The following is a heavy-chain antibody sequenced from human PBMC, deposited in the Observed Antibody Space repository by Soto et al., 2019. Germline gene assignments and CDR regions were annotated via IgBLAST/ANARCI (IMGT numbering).Heavy chain of an antibody. CDR2: IKSKIDGGTT. D-gene: IGHD3-10*02. J-gene: IGHJ1*01. CDR3: QADSCIRDVRVVLEYLRH. V-gene: IGHV3-15*07. CDR1: NSR. Sequence: NSRRTRYRQATGKELECVGRIKSKIDGGTTDFAAPVKGRFAISRDDSQNMVYLQMTSLKIEDTAVFFCQADSCIRDVRVVLEYLRH.